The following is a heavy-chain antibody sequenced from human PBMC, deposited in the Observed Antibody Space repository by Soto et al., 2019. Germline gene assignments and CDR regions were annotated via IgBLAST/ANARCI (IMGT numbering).Heavy chain of an antibody. J-gene: IGHJ6*02. V-gene: IGHV4-34*01. Sequence: SETLSLTCAVYGGSFSGYHWSWIRQPPGKGLEWIGEINHSGSTNYNPSLKSRVTISVDTSKNQFSLKLSSVTAADTAVYYCARGSSYYGSFMDVWGQGTTVTVSS. D-gene: IGHD3-10*01. CDR2: INHSGST. CDR3: ARGSSYYGSFMDV. CDR1: GGSFSGYH.